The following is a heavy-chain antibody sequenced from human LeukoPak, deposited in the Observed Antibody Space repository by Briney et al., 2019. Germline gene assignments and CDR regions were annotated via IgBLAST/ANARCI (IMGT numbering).Heavy chain of an antibody. D-gene: IGHD3-10*01. Sequence: PSETLSLTCAVYGGSFSGYYWSWIGQPPGKGLEWIGEINHSGSTNYNPSLKSRVTISVDTSKNQFSLKLSSVTAADTAVHYCAMYYYGSGSPPSHYYYYYMDVWGKGTTVTISS. CDR2: INHSGST. CDR1: GGSFSGYY. J-gene: IGHJ6*03. V-gene: IGHV4-34*01. CDR3: AMYYYGSGSPPSHYYYYYMDV.